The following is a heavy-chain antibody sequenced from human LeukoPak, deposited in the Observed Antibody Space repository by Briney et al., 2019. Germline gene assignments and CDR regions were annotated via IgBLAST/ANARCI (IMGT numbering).Heavy chain of an antibody. Sequence: PGGSLRLSCAASGFTFGNYGMQWVRQAPGKGLEWVALIWYDGSSTYYVDSVKGRFTISRDSSKNTLYLQMDSLRAEDTAVYYCARGGGMGPYIIRGVPLDYWGQGTLVTVSS. CDR3: ARGGGMGPYIIRGVPLDY. CDR1: GFTFGNYG. V-gene: IGHV3-33*01. D-gene: IGHD3-10*01. CDR2: IWYDGSST. J-gene: IGHJ4*02.